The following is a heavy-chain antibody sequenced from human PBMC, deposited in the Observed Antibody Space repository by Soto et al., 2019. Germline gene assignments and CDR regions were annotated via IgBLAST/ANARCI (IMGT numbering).Heavy chain of an antibody. CDR1: GCTFSSYA. V-gene: IGHV3-30-3*01. CDR3: ARIRGYSYGYFDY. Sequence: WRSLRLSCAASGCTFSSYAMHWVRQAPGKGLEWVAVISYDGSNKYYADSVKGRFTISRDNSKNTLYLQMNSLRAEDTAVYYCARIRGYSYGYFDYWGQGTLVTVS. CDR2: ISYDGSNK. J-gene: IGHJ4*02. D-gene: IGHD5-18*01.